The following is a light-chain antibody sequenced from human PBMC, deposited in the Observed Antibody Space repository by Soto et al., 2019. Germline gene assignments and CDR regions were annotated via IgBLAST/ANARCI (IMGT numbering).Light chain of an antibody. CDR1: SSDVGRYKL. CDR2: DVT. J-gene: IGLJ2*01. Sequence: QSALTQPASVSGSPGQSITISCTGTSSDVGRYKLVSWYQQHPGKAPKLMIYDVTNRPSGVSNRFSGSKSGNTASLTISGIQAEDEAYYYCSSYTTSSTLIFCGGTKLTVL. V-gene: IGLV2-14*03. CDR3: SSYTTSSTLI.